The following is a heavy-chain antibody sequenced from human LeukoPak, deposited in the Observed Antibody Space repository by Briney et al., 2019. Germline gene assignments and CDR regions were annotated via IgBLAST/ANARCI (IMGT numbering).Heavy chain of an antibody. CDR1: GCTFTGYY. J-gene: IGHJ6*03. D-gene: IGHD6-13*01. V-gene: IGHV1-2*06. Sequence: ASVKVSCKASGCTFTGYYMHWVRQAPGQGLEWIGRINPNSGGTNYAQKFQGRVTMTRDTSISTAYMELSRLRSDDTAVYYCARDARVGYSSSWYYYMDVWGKGTTVTVSS. CDR3: ARDARVGYSSSWYYYMDV. CDR2: INPNSGGT.